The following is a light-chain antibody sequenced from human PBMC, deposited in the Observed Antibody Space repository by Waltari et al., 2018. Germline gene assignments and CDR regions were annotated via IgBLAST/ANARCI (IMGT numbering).Light chain of an antibody. CDR2: WAS. Sequence: DIVMTQSPDSLAVSLGERATINCKSGQSVLYSSNNKDYLAWYQQKPGQPPKLLFYWASTRESGVPDRFSGSGSGTAFTLTISSLQAEDVAVYYCQQYHSFPYTFGQGTKLEIK. J-gene: IGKJ2*01. V-gene: IGKV4-1*01. CDR1: QSVLYSSNNKDY. CDR3: QQYHSFPYT.